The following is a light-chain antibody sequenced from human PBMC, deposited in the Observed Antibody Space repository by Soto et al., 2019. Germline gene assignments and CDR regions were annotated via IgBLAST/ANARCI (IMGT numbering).Light chain of an antibody. Sequence: DIVMTQSPDSLAVSLGERATLNCKSSQSVLYSSNNKNYLAWYQQKPGQPPKLLIYWASTRESGVPDRFSGSGSGTDFTLTISSLQAEDVAVYYCQQYYSTLRTFGGGTKVEIK. CDR1: QSVLYSSNNKNY. CDR3: QQYYSTLRT. J-gene: IGKJ4*01. V-gene: IGKV4-1*01. CDR2: WAS.